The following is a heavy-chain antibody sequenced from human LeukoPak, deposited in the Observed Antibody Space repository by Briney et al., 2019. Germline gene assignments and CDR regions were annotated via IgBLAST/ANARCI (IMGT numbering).Heavy chain of an antibody. CDR3: AREKSRSTYYFDY. V-gene: IGHV1-18*01. CDR2: ISAYNGNT. CDR1: GYTFTSYG. J-gene: IGHJ4*02. Sequence: GASVKVSCKASGYTFTSYGISWVRQAPGQGLEWMGWISAYNGNTNYAQKLQGRVTMTTDTSTSTAYVELRSLRSDDTAVYYCAREKSRSTYYFDYWGQGTLVTVSS.